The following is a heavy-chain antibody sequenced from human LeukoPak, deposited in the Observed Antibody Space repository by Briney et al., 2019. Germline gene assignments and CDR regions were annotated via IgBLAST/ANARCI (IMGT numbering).Heavy chain of an antibody. V-gene: IGHV4-34*01. J-gene: IGHJ6*02. CDR1: GGSFSGYY. D-gene: IGHD3-16*01. CDR2: INHSGST. CDR3: ARVRKPPEITLRFFFYGLDV. Sequence: SETLSLTCGVYGGSFSGYYWSWIRQSPGKGLEWIGEINHSGSTNYNPSLKSRVTTSVDTSKNQVSLKLSSVTAADTAVCYCARVRKPPEITLRFFFYGLDVWGQGTTVTVSS.